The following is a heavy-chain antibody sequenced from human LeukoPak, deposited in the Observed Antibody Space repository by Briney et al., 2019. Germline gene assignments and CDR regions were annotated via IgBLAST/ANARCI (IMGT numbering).Heavy chain of an antibody. J-gene: IGHJ4*02. CDR1: GFTFSNSW. CDR3: ARGVRGYSY. Sequence: PGGSLRLSCAASGFTFSNSWMNWVRQAPGKGLEWVANIKQDGSEKYYVDSVKGRFTISRDNAKNSLYLQMNSLRAEDTAVYYCARGVRGYSYWGQGTLVTVSS. V-gene: IGHV3-7*01. D-gene: IGHD5-18*01. CDR2: IKQDGSEK.